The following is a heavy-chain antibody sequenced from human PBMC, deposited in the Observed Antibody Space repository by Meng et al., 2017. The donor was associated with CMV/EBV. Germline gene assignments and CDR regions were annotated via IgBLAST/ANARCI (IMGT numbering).Heavy chain of an antibody. CDR2: INHSGST. J-gene: IGHJ4*02. V-gene: IGHV4-34*01. Sequence: GGSFTGYYWSWIRQPPGNGLEWIGEINHSGSTNSHPSLKSRVTISVDTSKNQFSLKLSSVTAADTAVYYCARGRPPGYSYGGYFDYWGQGTLVTVSS. CDR1: GGSFTGYY. CDR3: ARGRPPGYSYGGYFDY. D-gene: IGHD5-18*01.